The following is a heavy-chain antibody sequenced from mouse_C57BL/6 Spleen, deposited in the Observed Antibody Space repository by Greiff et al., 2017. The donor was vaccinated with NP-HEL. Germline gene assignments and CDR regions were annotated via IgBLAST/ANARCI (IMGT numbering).Heavy chain of an antibody. J-gene: IGHJ2*01. CDR1: GFSLTSYG. CDR2: IWSGGST. CDR3: AREDENYFDY. Sequence: VKLMESGPGLVQPSQSLSITCTVSGFSLTSYGVHWVRQSPGKGLEWLGVIWSGGSTDYNAAFISRLSISKDNSTSQVFFKMNSLQADDTAIYYCAREDENYFDYWGQGTTLTVSS. V-gene: IGHV2-2*01.